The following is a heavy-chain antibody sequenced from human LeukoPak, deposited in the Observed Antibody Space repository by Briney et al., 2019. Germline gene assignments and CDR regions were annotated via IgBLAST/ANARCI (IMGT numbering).Heavy chain of an antibody. V-gene: IGHV1-2*02. Sequence: ASVKVSCKASGYTFTGYYMHWVRQATGQGLGWMGWINPNSGGTNYAQKFQGRVTMTRDTSISTAYMELSRLRSDDTAVYYRSGSYYYHYYMDVWGKGTTVTVSS. D-gene: IGHD3-10*01. CDR2: INPNSGGT. CDR1: GYTFTGYY. CDR3: SGSYYYHYYMDV. J-gene: IGHJ6*03.